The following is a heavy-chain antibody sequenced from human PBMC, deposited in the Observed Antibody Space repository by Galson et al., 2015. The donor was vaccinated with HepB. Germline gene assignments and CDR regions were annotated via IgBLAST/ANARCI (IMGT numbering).Heavy chain of an antibody. CDR2: IIPIFGTA. V-gene: IGHV1-69*13. Sequence: SVKVSCKASGGTFSSYAISWVRQAPGQGLEWMGGIIPIFGTANYAQKFQGRVTITADESTSTAYMELSSLRSEDTAVYYCASLTTYDFWSGTNYYGMDVWGQGTTVTVSS. CDR1: GGTFSSYA. CDR3: ASLTTYDFWSGTNYYGMDV. D-gene: IGHD3-3*01. J-gene: IGHJ6*02.